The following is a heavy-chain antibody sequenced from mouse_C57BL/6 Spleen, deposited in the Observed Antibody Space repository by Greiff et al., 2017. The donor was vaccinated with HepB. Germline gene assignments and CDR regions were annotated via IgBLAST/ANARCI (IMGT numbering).Heavy chain of an antibody. CDR2: IWSGGST. CDR1: GFSLTSYG. Sequence: VQGVESGPGLVQPSQSLSITCTVSGFSLTSYGVHWVRQSPGKGLEWLGVIWSGGSTDYNAAFISRLSISKDNSKSQVFFKMNSLKADDTAIYYCARNRDWYFDVWGTGTTVTVSS. CDR3: ARNRDWYFDV. V-gene: IGHV2-2*01. J-gene: IGHJ1*03.